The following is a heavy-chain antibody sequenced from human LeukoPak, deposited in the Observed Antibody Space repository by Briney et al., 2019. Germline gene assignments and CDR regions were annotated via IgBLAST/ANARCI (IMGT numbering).Heavy chain of an antibody. CDR1: GGSISSYY. V-gene: IGHV4-59*01. D-gene: IGHD3-22*01. CDR2: IYYSRST. J-gene: IGHJ3*02. CDR3: ARDNHYYDSSGYYSDAFDI. Sequence: PSETLSLTCTVAGGSISSYYWSWIRQPQGKGLEWIGYIYYSRSTNYNPYLKSRVTISVDTSKNEFSLKLSSVTAADTAVDYCARDNHYYDSSGYYSDAFDIWGQGTMVTVSS.